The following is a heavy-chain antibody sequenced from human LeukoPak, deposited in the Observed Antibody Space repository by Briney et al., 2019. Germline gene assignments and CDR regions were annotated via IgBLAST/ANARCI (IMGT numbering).Heavy chain of an antibody. CDR3: ATVPERDTAMVTSYYFDY. J-gene: IGHJ4*02. CDR2: FDPEDGET. CDR1: GYTLTELS. D-gene: IGHD5-18*01. Sequence: ASVKVSCKVSGYTLTELSMHWVRQAPGKGLEWMGGFDPEDGETIYAQKFQGRVTMTEDTSTDTAYMELSSLRSEDTAVYYCATVPERDTAMVTSYYFDYWGQGTLVTVSS. V-gene: IGHV1-24*01.